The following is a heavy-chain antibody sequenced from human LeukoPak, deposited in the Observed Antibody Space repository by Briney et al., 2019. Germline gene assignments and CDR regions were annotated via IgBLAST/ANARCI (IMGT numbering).Heavy chain of an antibody. Sequence: NAGGSLRLSCAASGFTFSSYGMHWVRQAPGKGLEWVSSISSSSSYIYYADSVKGRFTISRDNAKNSLYLQMNSLRAEDTAVYYCARDLVDTAIGTLDYWGQGTLVTVSS. J-gene: IGHJ4*02. CDR3: ARDLVDTAIGTLDY. D-gene: IGHD5-18*01. CDR1: GFTFSSYG. CDR2: ISSSSSYI. V-gene: IGHV3-21*01.